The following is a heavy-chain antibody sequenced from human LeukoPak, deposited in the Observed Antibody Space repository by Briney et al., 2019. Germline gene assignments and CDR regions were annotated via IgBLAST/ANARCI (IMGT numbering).Heavy chain of an antibody. Sequence: GGSLRLSGVASEFIFSDYWMSWVRQAPGKGLEWVANIKQGGREEKYVGSVKGRFAISRDDAKSTLYLQMDSLSGDDTAVYCCARDNGGWFDSWGRGTLVTVSS. V-gene: IGHV3-7*03. CDR1: EFIFSDYW. CDR3: ARDNGGWFDS. D-gene: IGHD3-10*01. J-gene: IGHJ5*01. CDR2: IKQGGREE.